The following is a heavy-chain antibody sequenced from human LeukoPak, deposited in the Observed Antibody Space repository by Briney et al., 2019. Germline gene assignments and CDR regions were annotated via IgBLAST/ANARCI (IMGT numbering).Heavy chain of an antibody. J-gene: IGHJ4*02. V-gene: IGHV1-8*01. D-gene: IGHD2-15*01. CDR3: ARGAPGSYCSGGSCPYFDY. CDR1: GYTFTSYD. CDR2: VNPNSGHT. Sequence: GASVKVSCKASGYTFTSYDINWVRQATGQGLEWMGWVNPNSGHTGYAQKFQGRVTMTRNTSISTAYVELSSLRSEDTAVYYCARGAPGSYCSGGSCPYFDYWGQGTLVSVSS.